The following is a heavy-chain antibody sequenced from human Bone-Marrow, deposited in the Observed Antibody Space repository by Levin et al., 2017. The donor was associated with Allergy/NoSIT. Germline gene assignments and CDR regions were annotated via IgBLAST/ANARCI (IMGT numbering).Heavy chain of an antibody. CDR3: ARGDLVLAVYHHY. J-gene: IGHJ4*02. CDR2: ISYDGGNE. Sequence: GGSLRLSCTASGFTFSSYSLHWVRQAPGKGLEWVALISYDGGNENYADSVKGRFTISRDNYKNTLYLQMNSLRPEGAAVYFCARGDLVLAVYHHYWGQGTLVTVAS. D-gene: IGHD2-8*02. CDR1: GFTFSSYS. V-gene: IGHV3-30-3*01.